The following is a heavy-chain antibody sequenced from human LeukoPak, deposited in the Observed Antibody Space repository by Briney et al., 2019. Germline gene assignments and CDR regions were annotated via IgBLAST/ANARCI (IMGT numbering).Heavy chain of an antibody. CDR3: ARDCFVGGDCYTSFDY. CDR1: GFTFSSYG. Sequence: PGGSLRLSCAASGFTFSSYGMHWVRQAPGKGLEWVAFIRYDGSNKYYADSVKGRFTISRDNSKNTLYLQMNSLRAEDTAVYYCARDCFVGGDCYTSFDYWGQGTLVTVSS. J-gene: IGHJ4*02. D-gene: IGHD2-21*02. CDR2: IRYDGSNK. V-gene: IGHV3-30*02.